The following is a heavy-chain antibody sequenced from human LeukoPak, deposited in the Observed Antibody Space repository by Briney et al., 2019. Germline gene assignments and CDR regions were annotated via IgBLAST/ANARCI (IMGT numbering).Heavy chain of an antibody. CDR3: AKHRFESGGYHSTD. Sequence: GGSLRLSCAASGFTFSFYAMSWVRQAPGKGLEWVSGIRGSGGSTYYADSVKGRFTISRDNSKNTLYLQMNSLRDEDTAVYYCAKHRFESGGYHSTDWGQGTLVTVSS. J-gene: IGHJ4*02. D-gene: IGHD3-22*01. CDR1: GFTFSFYA. CDR2: IRGSGGST. V-gene: IGHV3-23*01.